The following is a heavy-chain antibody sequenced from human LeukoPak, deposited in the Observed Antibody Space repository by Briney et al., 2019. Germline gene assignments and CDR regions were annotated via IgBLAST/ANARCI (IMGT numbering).Heavy chain of an antibody. CDR1: GFTFSSYA. Sequence: PGGSLRLSCAASGFTFSSYAMSWVRRAAGKGLEWVSAISGSGGSTYYADSVKGRFTISRDNSKTTLYLQMNSLRAEDTAVYYCAKDHIVVVVAATLLFDYWGQGTLVTVSS. V-gene: IGHV3-23*01. J-gene: IGHJ4*02. CDR3: AKDHIVVVVAATLLFDY. D-gene: IGHD2-15*01. CDR2: ISGSGGST.